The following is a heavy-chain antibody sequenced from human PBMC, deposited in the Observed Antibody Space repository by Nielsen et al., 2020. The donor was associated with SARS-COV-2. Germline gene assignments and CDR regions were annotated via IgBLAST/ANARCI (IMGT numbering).Heavy chain of an antibody. D-gene: IGHD1-26*01. Sequence: GESLKISCAASGSTFIVSAMTWASQAPGRGLEWVSSIGTTGDKTFYADSGKGRFTISRDNSKNPLYLQLNSLRAEDTAVFYCAKISGSQRHYFDFWGQAALVTVSS. CDR1: GSTFIVSA. CDR3: AKISGSQRHYFDF. J-gene: IGHJ4*02. V-gene: IGHV3-23*01. CDR2: IGTTGDKT.